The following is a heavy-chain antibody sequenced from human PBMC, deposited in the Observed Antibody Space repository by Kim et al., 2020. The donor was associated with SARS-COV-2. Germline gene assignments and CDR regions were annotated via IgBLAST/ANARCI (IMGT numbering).Heavy chain of an antibody. J-gene: IGHJ4*01. CDR1: GIIFSSYA. V-gene: IGHV3-48*03. CDR2: ISTSGSLI. Sequence: GGSLRLSCAASGIIFSSYALNWVRQAPGKGLEWISYISTSGSLIQYADSVKGRFTISRDNAKNSLYLQMNSLRAEDTAVYYCVREVSVATLPRPFDFWG. D-gene: IGHD1-1*01. CDR3: VREVSVATLPRPFDF.